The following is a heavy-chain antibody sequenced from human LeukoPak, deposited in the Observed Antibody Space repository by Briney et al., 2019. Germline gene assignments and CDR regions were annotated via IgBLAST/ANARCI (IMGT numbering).Heavy chain of an antibody. J-gene: IGHJ3*02. CDR3: ARMYDVNSGAFDI. CDR2: ISYDGSNK. CDR1: GFTFSSYA. V-gene: IGHV3-30*01. D-gene: IGHD4-23*01. Sequence: GRSLRLSCAASGFTFSSYAMHWVRQAPGKGLEWVAVISYDGSNKYYADSVKGRFTISRDNSKYTLYLQMNSLRAEDTAVYSCARMYDVNSGAFDIWGQGTMVTVSS.